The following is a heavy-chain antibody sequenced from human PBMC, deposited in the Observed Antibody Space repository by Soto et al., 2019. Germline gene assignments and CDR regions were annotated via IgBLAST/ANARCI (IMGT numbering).Heavy chain of an antibody. CDR2: IRSKAYGGTT. D-gene: IGHD2-2*01. Sequence: GGSLRLSCTASGFTFGDYAMSWFRQAPGKGLEWVGFIRSKAYGGTTEYAASVKGRFTISRDDSKSIAYLQMNSLKTEDTAVYYCTRAGLNPLTSKRIVVVPAAPRIFTNWGQGTLVTVSS. CDR1: GFTFGDYA. J-gene: IGHJ4*02. CDR3: TRAGLNPLTSKRIVVVPAAPRIFTN. V-gene: IGHV3-49*03.